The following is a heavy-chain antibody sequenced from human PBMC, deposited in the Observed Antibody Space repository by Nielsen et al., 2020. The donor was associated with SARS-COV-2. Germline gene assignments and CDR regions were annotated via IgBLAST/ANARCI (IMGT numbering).Heavy chain of an antibody. CDR3: ARGGPYGDYEGDAFDI. V-gene: IGHV1-69*13. CDR2: IIPIFGTA. CDR1: GGTFSSYA. D-gene: IGHD4-17*01. J-gene: IGHJ3*02. Sequence: SVQVSCKASGGTFSSYAISWVRQAPGQGLEWMGGIIPIFGTANYAQKFQGRVTITADESTSTAYMELSSLRSEDTAVYYCARGGPYGDYEGDAFDIWGQGTMVTVSS.